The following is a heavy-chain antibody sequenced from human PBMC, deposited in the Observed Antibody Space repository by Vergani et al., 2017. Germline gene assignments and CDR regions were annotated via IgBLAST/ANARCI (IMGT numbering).Heavy chain of an antibody. Sequence: QVQLQESGPGLVKPSETLSLTCTVSGGSISSYYWSWIRQPPGKGLEWIGYIYYSGSTNYNPSLKSRVTIAVDTSKNQFSLKLSCVTAADTAVYYCARDSRSDYDSSGYPDDIWFDPWGQGTLVTVSS. D-gene: IGHD3-22*01. V-gene: IGHV4-59*01. CDR3: ARDSRSDYDSSGYPDDIWFDP. J-gene: IGHJ5*02. CDR1: GGSISSYY. CDR2: IYYSGST.